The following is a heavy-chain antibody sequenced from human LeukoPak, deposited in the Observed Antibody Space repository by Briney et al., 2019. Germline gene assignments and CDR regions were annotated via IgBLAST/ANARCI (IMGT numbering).Heavy chain of an antibody. V-gene: IGHV4-59*01. D-gene: IGHD2-8*01. J-gene: IGHJ2*01. Sequence: PSENLSLTCTVSGGSISSYYWSWIRQPPGKGLEWVGYIYYSGSTNYNPSLKSRVTMSVDTSKNQFSLNLSSVTAADTAVYYCARIPYCTNGVCYTKWYFDLWGRGTLVTVSS. CDR2: IYYSGST. CDR1: GGSISSYY. CDR3: ARIPYCTNGVCYTKWYFDL.